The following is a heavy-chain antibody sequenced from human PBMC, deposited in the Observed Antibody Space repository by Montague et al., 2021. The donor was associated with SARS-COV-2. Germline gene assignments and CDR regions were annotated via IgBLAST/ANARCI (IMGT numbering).Heavy chain of an antibody. V-gene: IGHV3-48*03. CDR2: ISSSGSTI. J-gene: IGHJ4*02. D-gene: IGHD5-12*01. Sequence: SLRLSCSASGFIFSSYEMNWVRQAPGKGLEWVSYISSSGSTIYYXDSVKGRFTISRDNAKNSLYLQMNSLRAEDTAVYCCARGLPGLRARALFDYWGQGSLVTVSS. CDR3: ARGLPGLRARALFDY. CDR1: GFIFSSYE.